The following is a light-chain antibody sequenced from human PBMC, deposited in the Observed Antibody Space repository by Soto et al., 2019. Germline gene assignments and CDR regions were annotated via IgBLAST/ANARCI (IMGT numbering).Light chain of an antibody. V-gene: IGKV3-20*01. J-gene: IGKJ5*01. CDR3: QQHGTSPIT. Sequence: EIVLTQSPDTLSLSPGKRATLSCRASQTVIHNHLAWHQQKPGQTPRLLDYGASSRATGIPDRFSGSGSGTDFTLTISRLEPEDFAVYYCQQHGTSPITFGQGTRLEIK. CDR2: GAS. CDR1: QTVIHNH.